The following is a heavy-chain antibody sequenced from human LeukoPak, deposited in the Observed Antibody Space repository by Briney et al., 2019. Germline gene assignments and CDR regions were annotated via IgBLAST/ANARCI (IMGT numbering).Heavy chain of an antibody. J-gene: IGHJ6*04. V-gene: IGHV1-69*06. CDR3: TLGAPYYYYGMDV. Sequence: SVKVSCTASGGTFSSYAISWVRQAPGQGLEWMGGIIPIFGTANYAQKFQGRVTITADKSTSTAYMELSSLRSEDTAVYYCTLGAPYYYYGMDVWGKGTTVTVSS. CDR1: GGTFSSYA. D-gene: IGHD3-16*01. CDR2: IIPIFGTA.